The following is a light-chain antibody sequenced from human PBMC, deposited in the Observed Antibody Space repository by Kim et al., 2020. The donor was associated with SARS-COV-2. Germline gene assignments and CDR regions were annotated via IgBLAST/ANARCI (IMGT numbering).Light chain of an antibody. V-gene: IGKV1-27*01. CDR2: GAS. CDR1: QNIANS. J-gene: IGKJ1*01. Sequence: ASVGDRVTITCRASQNIANSLAWYQQKPGTVPKLLIYGASTLQCGVPSRFSGSGSGTEFTLTIGSLQTEDVATYYCQKYNTAPWTFGPGTKVDIK. CDR3: QKYNTAPWT.